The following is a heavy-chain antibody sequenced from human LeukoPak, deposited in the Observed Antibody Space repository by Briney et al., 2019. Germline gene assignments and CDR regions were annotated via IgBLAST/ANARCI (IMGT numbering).Heavy chain of an antibody. D-gene: IGHD6-19*01. CDR3: ARGGWSGTDAFDI. J-gene: IGHJ3*02. CDR1: GGSISSGGYY. Sequence: PSETLSLTCTVSGGSISSGGYYWGWIRQPPGKGLEWIGSIYYSGSTYYNPSLKSRVTISVDTSKNQFSLKLSSVTAADTAVYYCARGGWSGTDAFDIWGQGTMVTVSS. CDR2: IYYSGST. V-gene: IGHV4-39*07.